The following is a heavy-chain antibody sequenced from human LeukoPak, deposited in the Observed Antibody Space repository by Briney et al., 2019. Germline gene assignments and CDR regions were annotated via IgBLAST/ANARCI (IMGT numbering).Heavy chain of an antibody. CDR1: GFTFSSYE. Sequence: GGSLRLSCAASGFTFSSYEMNWVRQAPGKGLEWVSYISSSGSTIYYADSVKGRFTISRDNAKNSLYLQMNSLRAEDTAVYYCARSYDSSGYTYYYGMDVWGQETTVTVSS. V-gene: IGHV3-48*03. J-gene: IGHJ6*02. CDR2: ISSSGSTI. CDR3: ARSYDSSGYTYYYGMDV. D-gene: IGHD3-22*01.